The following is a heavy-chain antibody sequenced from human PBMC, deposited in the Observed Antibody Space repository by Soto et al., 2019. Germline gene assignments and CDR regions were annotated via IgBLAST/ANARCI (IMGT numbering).Heavy chain of an antibody. D-gene: IGHD3-22*01. Sequence: LRLSCAASGFTFSNYAMSWVRQAPGKGLEWVSGIGGRGTSSYYADSVKGRFAISRDNSYNTLFLQLHSLRAEDTAVYYCAKSRYADSSGDYYDFWGQGTRVTVSS. CDR1: GFTFSNYA. CDR2: IGGRGTSS. V-gene: IGHV3-23*01. J-gene: IGHJ4*02. CDR3: AKSRYADSSGDYYDF.